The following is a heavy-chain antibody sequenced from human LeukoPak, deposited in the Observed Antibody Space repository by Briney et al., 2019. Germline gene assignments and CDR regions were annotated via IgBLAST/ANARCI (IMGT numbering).Heavy chain of an antibody. CDR3: ARDLVTVTKGFDI. J-gene: IGHJ3*02. D-gene: IGHD4-17*01. V-gene: IGHV4-59*11. CDR2: ISYIGRT. Sequence: SETLSLTCAVSDDSFSSHYWPWIRQPPGKGLEWIGYISYIGRTNYNPSLKSRVTISIDTSKNQFSLKLTSVTAADTAVYYCARDLVTVTKGFDIWGQGTMVSVSS. CDR1: DDSFSSHY.